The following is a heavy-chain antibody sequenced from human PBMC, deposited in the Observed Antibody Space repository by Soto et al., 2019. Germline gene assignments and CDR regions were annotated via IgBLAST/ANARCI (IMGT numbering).Heavy chain of an antibody. J-gene: IGHJ4*02. D-gene: IGHD2-15*01. Sequence: PGGSLRLSCAASGFTVSDNYMSWVRQAPGKGLEWVSLIYGSGSTYYIDSVKGRFTITRDSSKNTLYLQMNSLRAEDTAVYYCARDREGLDCSGGSCYPDQHFDYWGQGTLVTVSS. CDR2: IYGSGST. V-gene: IGHV3-66*01. CDR1: GFTVSDNY. CDR3: ARDREGLDCSGGSCYPDQHFDY.